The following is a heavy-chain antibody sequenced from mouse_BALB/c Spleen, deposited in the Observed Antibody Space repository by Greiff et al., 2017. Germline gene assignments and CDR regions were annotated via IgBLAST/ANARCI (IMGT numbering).Heavy chain of an antibody. CDR1: GYSITSDYA. D-gene: IGHD1-1*01. CDR2: ISYSGST. V-gene: IGHV3-2*02. J-gene: IGHJ2*01. CDR3: ARRDYYGSSYFDY. Sequence: DVQLQESGPGLVKPSQSLSLTCTVTGYSITSDYAWNWIRQFPGNKLEWMGYISYSGSTSYNPSLKSRISITRDTSKNQFFLQLNSVTTEDTATYYCARRDYYGSSYFDYWGQGTTLTVSS.